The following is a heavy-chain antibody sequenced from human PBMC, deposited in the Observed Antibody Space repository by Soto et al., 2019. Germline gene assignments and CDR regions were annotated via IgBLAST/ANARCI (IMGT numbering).Heavy chain of an antibody. D-gene: IGHD3-16*01. J-gene: IGHJ3*02. CDR3: ARTMKTLTFGGVIVGTFDI. CDR1: GYTFTSYD. V-gene: IGHV1-8*01. Sequence: QVQLVQSGAEVKKPGASVKVSCKASGYTFTSYDINLVRQATGQGLEWMGWMNPNSGNTGYAQKFQGRVTMTRNTSISTDYMELSSLRSEDTAVYYCARTMKTLTFGGVIVGTFDIWGQGTMVTVSS. CDR2: MNPNSGNT.